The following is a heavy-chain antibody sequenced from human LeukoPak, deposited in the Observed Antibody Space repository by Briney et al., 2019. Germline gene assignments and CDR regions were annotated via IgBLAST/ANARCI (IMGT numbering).Heavy chain of an antibody. CDR2: IRYDGSNK. Sequence: GGSLRLSCAASGFTFSSYGMHWVRQAPGKGLEWVAFIRYDGSNKYYADSVKRRFTISRDNSKNTLYLQMNSLRAEDTAVYYCAKDARIAAAGDYWGQGTLVTVSS. V-gene: IGHV3-30*02. CDR1: GFTFSSYG. CDR3: AKDARIAAAGDY. J-gene: IGHJ4*02. D-gene: IGHD6-13*01.